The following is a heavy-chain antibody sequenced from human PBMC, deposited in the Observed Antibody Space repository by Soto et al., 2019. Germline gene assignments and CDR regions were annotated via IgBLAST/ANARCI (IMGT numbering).Heavy chain of an antibody. Sequence: EVQLVESGGGLIQPGGSLRLSCAASGFSVTSFYMTWVRQAPGRGLEWVSLIRNDGSASYADSVKGRFTISRDNSKNTLYLQMDSLRAEDTAVYYCARERLLEWLVCVRWWDFDVWFHGSMVTVSS. D-gene: IGHD3-3*01. CDR1: GFSVTSFY. CDR3: ARERLLEWLVCVRWWDFDV. CDR2: IRNDGSA. V-gene: IGHV3-53*01. J-gene: IGHJ3*01.